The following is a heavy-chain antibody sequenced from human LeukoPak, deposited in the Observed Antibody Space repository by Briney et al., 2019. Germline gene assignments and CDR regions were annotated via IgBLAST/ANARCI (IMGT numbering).Heavy chain of an antibody. CDR2: IYYSGST. D-gene: IGHD1-20*01. CDR3: ARVVTGATFWFDP. J-gene: IGHJ5*02. V-gene: IGHV4-59*12. CDR1: GGSISSYY. Sequence: PSETLSLTCTVSGGSISSYYWSWIRQPPGKGLEWIGYIYYSGSTNYNPSLKSRVTISVDKSKNQFSLKLNSVTAADTAVYYCARVVTGATFWFDPWGQGTLVTVSS.